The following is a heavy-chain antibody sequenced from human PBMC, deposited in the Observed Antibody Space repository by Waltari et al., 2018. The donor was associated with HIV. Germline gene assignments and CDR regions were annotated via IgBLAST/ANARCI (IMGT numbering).Heavy chain of an antibody. CDR1: GYTFSAYA. J-gene: IGHJ6*02. CDR3: ARGVALVRGVKIRGHMDV. V-gene: IGHV1-18*01. CDR2: INNYDGQT. D-gene: IGHD3-10*01. Sequence: VQLVQSGAEVKRPGASVRVSCTSSGYTFSAYAINWVRQAPGQGLEWMGWINNYDGQTNFAEKFQCRVTMTTDTSKSTASMELRSLRSDDTAVYFCARGVALVRGVKIRGHMDVWGQGTTVTVSS.